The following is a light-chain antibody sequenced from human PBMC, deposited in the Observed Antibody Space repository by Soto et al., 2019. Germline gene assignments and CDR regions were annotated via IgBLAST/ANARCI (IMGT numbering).Light chain of an antibody. CDR1: SSDIGTYNY. Sequence: QSVLTQPASVSGSPGQSITISCTGSSSDIGTYNYVSWYQQHPGKAPKLMIYGVTNRPSGVSSRFSGSKSDNTASLTISGLQAEDEADYYCISYTGDTTPYVFGTGTKVTVL. J-gene: IGLJ1*01. V-gene: IGLV2-14*01. CDR2: GVT. CDR3: ISYTGDTTPYV.